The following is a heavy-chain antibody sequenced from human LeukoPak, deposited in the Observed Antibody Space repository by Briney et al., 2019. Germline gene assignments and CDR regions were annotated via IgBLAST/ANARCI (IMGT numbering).Heavy chain of an antibody. D-gene: IGHD3-3*01. CDR1: GGSISSYY. CDR3: ARIYDFWSGYRPTDWFDP. CDR2: IYYSGST. V-gene: IGHV4-59*01. J-gene: IGHJ5*02. Sequence: PSETLSLTCTVSGGSISSYYWSWIWQPPGKGLEWIGYIYYSGSTNYNPSLKSRATISVDTSKNQFSLKLSSVTAADTAVYYCARIYDFWSGYRPTDWFDPWGQGTLVTVSS.